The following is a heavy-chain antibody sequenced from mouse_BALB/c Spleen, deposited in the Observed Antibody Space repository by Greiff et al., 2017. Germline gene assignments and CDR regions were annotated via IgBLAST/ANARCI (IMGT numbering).Heavy chain of an antibody. V-gene: IGHV1-82*01. CDR2: IYPGDGDT. D-gene: IGHD1-1*01. CDR1: GYAFSSSW. CDR3: AREGDYGAFAY. J-gene: IGHJ3*01. Sequence: VQLQQSGPELVKPGASVKISCKASGYAFSSSWMNWVKQRPGQGLEWIGRIYPGDGDTNYNGKFKGKATLTADKSSSTAYMQLSSLTSVDSAVYFCAREGDYGAFAYWGQGTLVTVSA.